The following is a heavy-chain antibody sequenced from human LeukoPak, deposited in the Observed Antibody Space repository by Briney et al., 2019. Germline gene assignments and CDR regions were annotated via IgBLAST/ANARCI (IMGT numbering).Heavy chain of an antibody. Sequence: GGSLRLSCAASGFTVSSNYMSWVRQAPGKGLEWISVIYSGGSTFYADSVKGRFSISRDNAKNSVYLQMNSLRAEDTAVYYCARVPGDYVGQGTLVTVSS. CDR2: IYSGGST. V-gene: IGHV3-53*01. J-gene: IGHJ4*02. CDR1: GFTVSSNY. CDR3: ARVPGDY.